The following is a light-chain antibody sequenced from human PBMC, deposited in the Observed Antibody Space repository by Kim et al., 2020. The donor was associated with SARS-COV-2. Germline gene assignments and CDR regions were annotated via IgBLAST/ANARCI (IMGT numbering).Light chain of an antibody. CDR2: GAS. J-gene: IGKJ4*01. CDR1: QSVSSN. V-gene: IGKV3-15*01. CDR3: QQYNYWPPLT. Sequence: PPGERATLPCRASQSVSSNLAWYQQKPGQAPRLLIYGASTRASGIPARISGTGSGTEFTLTISSLQSEDFAVYYCQQYNYWPPLTFGGGTKVEI.